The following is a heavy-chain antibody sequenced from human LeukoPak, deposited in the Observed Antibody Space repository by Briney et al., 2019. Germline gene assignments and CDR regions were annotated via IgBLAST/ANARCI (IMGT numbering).Heavy chain of an antibody. Sequence: GGSLRLSCAASGFSFSNYAMDWVRQAPGKGLEWVAVISKDGSMKYYSDSVKGRFTVSRDNSIHTLYLEMNSLKTEDTAVYYCAGESFDFWSQGTMVTVSS. CDR2: ISKDGSMK. V-gene: IGHV3-30*04. CDR1: GFSFSNYA. J-gene: IGHJ3*01. CDR3: AGESFDF.